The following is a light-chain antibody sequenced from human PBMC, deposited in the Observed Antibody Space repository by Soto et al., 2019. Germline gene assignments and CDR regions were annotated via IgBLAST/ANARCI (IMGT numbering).Light chain of an antibody. Sequence: QSVLTQPASVSGSPGQSITVSYTGTSNDVGAYNYVSWYQQHPGTAPKLMIYDVSNRPSGVSNRFSGSKSGNTASLTISGLQAEDEADYYCTSYTSSRTYVFGTGTKLTVL. CDR2: DVS. J-gene: IGLJ1*01. CDR3: TSYTSSRTYV. CDR1: SNDVGAYNY. V-gene: IGLV2-14*03.